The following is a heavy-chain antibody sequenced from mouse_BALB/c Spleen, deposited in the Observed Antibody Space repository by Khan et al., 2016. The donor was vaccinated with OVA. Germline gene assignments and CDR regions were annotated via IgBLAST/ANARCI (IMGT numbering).Heavy chain of an antibody. CDR2: IDPSTGYT. D-gene: IGHD2-1*01. CDR3: ARSGLYGMFAY. J-gene: IGHJ3*01. CDR1: GYTFTTYW. Sequence: VQLQESGAELAKPGALVKMSCKASGYTFTTYWMHWVKQRPGQGLEWIGYIDPSTGYTVYNQKFKDKATLTTDKSSSTAYMQLSSLTSEDSAVYYCARSGLYGMFAYWGQGTLVTVSA. V-gene: IGHV1-7*01.